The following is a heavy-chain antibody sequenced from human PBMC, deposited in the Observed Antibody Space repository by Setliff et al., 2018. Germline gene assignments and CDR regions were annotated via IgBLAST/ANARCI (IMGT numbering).Heavy chain of an antibody. V-gene: IGHV3-73*01. CDR3: TSIVLMVPRYYYYMDV. CDR1: GFTLSGSA. CDR2: IRSKANSYAT. Sequence: PGGSLRLSCAASGFTLSGSAVHWVRQASGKGLEWVGRIRSKANSYATVYAASVKGRFTISRDDSKNTAYLQMNSLKTEDTAVYYCTSIVLMVPRYYYYMDVWGKGTTVTVSS. J-gene: IGHJ6*03. D-gene: IGHD2-8*01.